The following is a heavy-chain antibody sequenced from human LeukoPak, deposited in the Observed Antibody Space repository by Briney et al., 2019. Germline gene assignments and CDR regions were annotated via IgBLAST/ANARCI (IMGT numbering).Heavy chain of an antibody. CDR2: FDPEDGET. Sequence: ASVKVSFTGSGYTLTELSMHWVRQAPGKGLEWMGGFDPEDGETIYAQKFQGSVTITEDTSTDTAYMELSSLRSEDTAVYSCATMRLYYYDSSGYTYYFDSGGQGTLVTVS. CDR1: GYTLTELS. CDR3: ATMRLYYYDSSGYTYYFDS. J-gene: IGHJ4*02. D-gene: IGHD3-22*01. V-gene: IGHV1-24*01.